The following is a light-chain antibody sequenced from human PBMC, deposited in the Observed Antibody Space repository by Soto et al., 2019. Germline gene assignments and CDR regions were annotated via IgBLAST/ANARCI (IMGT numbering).Light chain of an antibody. Sequence: DIQMTQSPSSLSASVGDRVTITCRASQGISTNLAWYQQKPGKVPKPLIYAASTLQSGVPSRFSGSGSGTDFTLTISSLQPEDVATYYCQKYNSAPRTFGQGTKVE. CDR3: QKYNSAPRT. CDR1: QGISTN. CDR2: AAS. J-gene: IGKJ1*01. V-gene: IGKV1-27*01.